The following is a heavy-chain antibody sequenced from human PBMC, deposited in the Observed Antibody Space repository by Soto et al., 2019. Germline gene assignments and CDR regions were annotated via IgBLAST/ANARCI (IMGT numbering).Heavy chain of an antibody. V-gene: IGHV4-34*01. D-gene: IGHD5-18*01. Sequence: QVQLQQWGAGLLKPSETLSLTCAVYGGSFSGYYWSWIRQPPGKGLEWIGEINHSGSTNYNPSLKSRVTISVDTSKNQFSLKLSSVTAADTAVYYCATGREESRIQLSYYFDYWGQGTLVTVSS. CDR3: ATGREESRIQLSYYFDY. J-gene: IGHJ4*02. CDR1: GGSFSGYY. CDR2: INHSGST.